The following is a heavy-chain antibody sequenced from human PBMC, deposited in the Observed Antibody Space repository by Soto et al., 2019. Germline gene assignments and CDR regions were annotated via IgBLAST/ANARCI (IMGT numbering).Heavy chain of an antibody. J-gene: IGHJ6*02. CDR1: GYSFTSYW. D-gene: IGHD1-1*01. Sequence: GESLKISCKGSGYSFTSYWISWVRQMPGKGLEWMGRIDPSDSYTNYSPSFQGHVTISADKSISTAYLQWSSLKASDTAMYYCARFPTRAYYYYGMDVWGQGTTVTVSS. V-gene: IGHV5-10-1*01. CDR2: IDPSDSYT. CDR3: ARFPTRAYYYYGMDV.